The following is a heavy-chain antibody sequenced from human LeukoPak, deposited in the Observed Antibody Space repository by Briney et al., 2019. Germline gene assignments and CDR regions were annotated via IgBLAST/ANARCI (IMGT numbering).Heavy chain of an antibody. Sequence: GGSLRLSCAASGFTFSSYAMSWVRQAPGKGLEWVSAVSGSGGSTYYADSVKGRFTISRDNSKNTLYLQMNSLRAEDTAVYYCAKDRWGYCSGGSCSFFDYWGQGTLVTVSS. V-gene: IGHV3-23*01. CDR2: VSGSGGST. CDR1: GFTFSSYA. J-gene: IGHJ4*02. CDR3: AKDRWGYCSGGSCSFFDY. D-gene: IGHD2-15*01.